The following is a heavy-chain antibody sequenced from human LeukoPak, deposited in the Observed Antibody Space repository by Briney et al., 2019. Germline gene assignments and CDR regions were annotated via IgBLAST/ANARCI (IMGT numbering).Heavy chain of an antibody. CDR3: ARGNTMIESVNYVDAFDI. J-gene: IGHJ3*02. Sequence: SVKVSCKASGGTFSSYAISWVRQAPGQGLEWMGGIIPIFGTANYAQKFQGRVTITADKSTSTAYMELSSLRCEDTAVYYCARGNTMIESVNYVDAFDIWGQGTMVTVSS. CDR2: IIPIFGTA. V-gene: IGHV1-69*06. D-gene: IGHD3-22*01. CDR1: GGTFSSYA.